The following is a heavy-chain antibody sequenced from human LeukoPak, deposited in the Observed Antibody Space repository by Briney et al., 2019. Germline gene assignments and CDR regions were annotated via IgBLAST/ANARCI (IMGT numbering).Heavy chain of an antibody. CDR2: ISSNGGST. Sequence: PGGSLRLSCAASGFTFSSYAMHWVRQAPGKGLEYVSAISSNGGSTYYANSVKGRFTISRDNSKNTLYLQMGSLRAEDMAVYYCARDYDLWSGYYPSWYMDVWGKGTTVTVSS. J-gene: IGHJ6*03. D-gene: IGHD3-3*01. V-gene: IGHV3-64*01. CDR1: GFTFSSYA. CDR3: ARDYDLWSGYYPSWYMDV.